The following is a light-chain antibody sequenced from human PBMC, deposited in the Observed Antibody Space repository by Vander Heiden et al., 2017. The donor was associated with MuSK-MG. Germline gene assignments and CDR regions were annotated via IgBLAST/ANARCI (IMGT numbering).Light chain of an antibody. V-gene: IGKV1-39*01. CDR3: QQSYTTSIFT. J-gene: IGKJ3*01. CDR1: ENINNY. CDR2: AAS. Sequence: DIQMTQSPLSLSASVGDRVTLTCRASENINNYLNWYQQRPGKAPKLLIFAASRLESGVPSRFSGSGSGTDFTLTITSLQPEDFATYYCQQSYTTSIFTFGPGTKVDIK.